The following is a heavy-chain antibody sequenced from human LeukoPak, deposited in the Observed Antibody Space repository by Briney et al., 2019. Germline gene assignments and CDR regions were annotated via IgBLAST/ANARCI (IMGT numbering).Heavy chain of an antibody. CDR3: ARAGTFYSSGWTKTDY. V-gene: IGHV3-7*01. D-gene: IGHD6-19*01. J-gene: IGHJ4*02. CDR1: GFTFSSYW. Sequence: GGSLRLSCAASGFTFSSYWMSWVRQAPGEGLEWVANIKQDGSEKYYVDSVKGRFTISRDNAKNSLYLQMNSLRAEDTAVYYCARAGTFYSSGWTKTDYWGQGTLVTVSS. CDR2: IKQDGSEK.